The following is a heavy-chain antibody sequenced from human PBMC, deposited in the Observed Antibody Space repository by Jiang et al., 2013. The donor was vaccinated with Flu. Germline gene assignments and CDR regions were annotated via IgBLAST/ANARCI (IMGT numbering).Heavy chain of an antibody. CDR2: IYTSGST. CDR1: GGSISSGSYL. CDR3: ASSPDVVVTANWYFDL. D-gene: IGHD2-21*02. Sequence: GLVKPSQTLSLTCSVSGGSISSGSYLWSWIRQPAGKGLEWIGRIYTSGSTDYNPSLKSRVTISVDTSKNQFSLKLSSVTAADTAVYYCASSPDVVVTANWYFDLWGRGTLVTVSS. J-gene: IGHJ2*01. V-gene: IGHV4-61*02.